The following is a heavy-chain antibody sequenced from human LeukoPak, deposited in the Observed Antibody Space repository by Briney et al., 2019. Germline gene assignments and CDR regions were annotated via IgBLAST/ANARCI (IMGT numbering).Heavy chain of an antibody. Sequence: GGSLRLSCAASGLTFIDYSMNWVRQAPGKGLEWIAYVGISSCNTKYADSVKGRFTVSGDSAKNSVFLQMNSLRVEDTAVYYCARDHRYAFDNWGQGTLVTVSS. CDR2: VGISSCNT. D-gene: IGHD5-12*01. V-gene: IGHV3-48*04. CDR3: ARDHRYAFDN. CDR1: GLTFIDYS. J-gene: IGHJ4*02.